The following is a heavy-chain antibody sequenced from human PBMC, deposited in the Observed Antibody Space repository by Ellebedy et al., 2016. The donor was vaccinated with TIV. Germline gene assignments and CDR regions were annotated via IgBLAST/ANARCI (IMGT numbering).Heavy chain of an antibody. V-gene: IGHV3-7*01. CDR3: ARGYASPNY. CDR2: IKQDGSEK. CDR1: GITFSSYW. Sequence: GESLKISCASSGITFSSYWMSWVRQAPGKGLEWVANIKQDGSEKYYVDSVKGRFTISRDNAKNSLYLQMNSLRAEDTAVYYCARGYASPNYWGQGTLVTVSS. J-gene: IGHJ4*02. D-gene: IGHD2-8*01.